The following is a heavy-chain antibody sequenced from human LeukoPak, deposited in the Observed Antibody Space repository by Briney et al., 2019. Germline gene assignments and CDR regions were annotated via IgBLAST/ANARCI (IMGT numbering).Heavy chain of an antibody. D-gene: IGHD2-2*01. CDR2: INAGNGNT. V-gene: IGHV1-3*01. Sequence: ASVKVSCKASGYTFTSYAMHWVRQAPGQRLEWMGWINAGNGNTKHSQKFQGRVTITRDTSASTAYMELSSLRSEDTAVYYCARTPFCSSTSCYAQNAFDIWGQGIMVTVSS. J-gene: IGHJ3*02. CDR3: ARTPFCSSTSCYAQNAFDI. CDR1: GYTFTSYA.